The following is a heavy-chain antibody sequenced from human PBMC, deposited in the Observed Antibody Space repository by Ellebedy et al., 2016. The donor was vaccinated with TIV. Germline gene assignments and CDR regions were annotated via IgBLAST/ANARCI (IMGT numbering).Heavy chain of an antibody. CDR1: GFTFDRFG. CDR2: IWHDGSRT. V-gene: IGHV3-33*01. Sequence: GESLKISCAASGFTFDRFGIHWVRQAPGQGLEWVGVIWHDGSRTYYRDSVEGRFTISRDNFENIVYLQMSDLRVEDTGVYYCARESGGKDYWGQGTGVTVSS. J-gene: IGHJ4*02. CDR3: ARESGGKDY. D-gene: IGHD3-3*01.